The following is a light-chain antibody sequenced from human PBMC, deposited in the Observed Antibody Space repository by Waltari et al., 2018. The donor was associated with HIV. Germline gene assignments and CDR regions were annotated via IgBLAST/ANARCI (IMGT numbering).Light chain of an antibody. J-gene: IGKJ1*01. V-gene: IGKV4-1*01. CDR1: QSVLYSSNNKNY. CDR3: QQYYSTPWT. Sequence: DLVMTQSPDSLVVSLGERATINCKSSQSVLYSSNNKNYLAWYQQKPGQPPKLLIYWASTRESGVPDRFSGSGSGTDFTLTISSLQAEDVAVYYCQQYYSTPWTFGQGTKVEIK. CDR2: WAS.